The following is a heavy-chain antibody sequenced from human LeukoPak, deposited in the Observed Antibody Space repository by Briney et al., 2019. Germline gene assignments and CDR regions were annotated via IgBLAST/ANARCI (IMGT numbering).Heavy chain of an antibody. D-gene: IGHD2-15*01. J-gene: IGHJ6*03. Sequence: GGSLRLSCVVSGFRFSSYWMSWVRQAPGKEPEWVANIKEDGSEKYYVDSVKGRFTISRDNARNSLYLQMNSLRAEDTAVYYCARFRSGGTFRASLYYYYYYMDVWGKGTTVTVSS. CDR2: IKEDGSEK. V-gene: IGHV3-7*01. CDR3: ARFRSGGTFRASLYYYYYYMDV. CDR1: GFRFSSYW.